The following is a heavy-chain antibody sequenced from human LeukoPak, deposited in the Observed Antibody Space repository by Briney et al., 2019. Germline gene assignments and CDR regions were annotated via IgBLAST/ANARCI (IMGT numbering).Heavy chain of an antibody. Sequence: ASVTVSCKASGYTFTGYYMHWVRQAPGQGLEWMGWINPNSGGTNYAQKFQGWVTMTRDTSISTAYMELSRLRSDDTDVYYCARALTVPYRAAVYWFDPWGQGTLVTVSS. V-gene: IGHV1-2*04. CDR2: INPNSGGT. D-gene: IGHD6-13*01. CDR1: GYTFTGYY. J-gene: IGHJ5*02. CDR3: ARALTVPYRAAVYWFDP.